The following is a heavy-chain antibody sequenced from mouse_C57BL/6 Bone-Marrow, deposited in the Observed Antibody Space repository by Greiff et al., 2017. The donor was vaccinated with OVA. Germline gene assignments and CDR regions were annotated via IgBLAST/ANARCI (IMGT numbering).Heavy chain of an antibody. CDR3: ARWGYYVSMDY. V-gene: IGHV1-54*01. Sequence: VQLKESGAELVRPGTSVKVSCKASGYAFTNYLIEWVKQRPGQGLEWIGVINPGSGGTNYNEKFKGKATLTADKSSSTAYMQLSSLTSEDSAVYFCARWGYYVSMDYGGQGTSVTVSS. CDR2: INPGSGGT. D-gene: IGHD2-1*01. CDR1: GYAFTNYL. J-gene: IGHJ4*01.